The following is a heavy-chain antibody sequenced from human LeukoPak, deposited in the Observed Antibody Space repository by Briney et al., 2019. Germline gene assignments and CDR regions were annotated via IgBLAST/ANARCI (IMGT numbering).Heavy chain of an antibody. CDR2: IYYSGST. CDR3: ARIAARPSRLYFMDV. J-gene: IGHJ6*03. D-gene: IGHD6-6*01. CDR1: GGSISSGNYY. Sequence: KPSETLSLTCTVSGGSISSGNYYWSWIRQPPGKGLEWIGYIYYSGSTNYNPSLKSRVTISVDTSKNQFSLKLSSVTAADTAVYYCARIAARPSRLYFMDVWGKGTTVTVSS. V-gene: IGHV4-61*01.